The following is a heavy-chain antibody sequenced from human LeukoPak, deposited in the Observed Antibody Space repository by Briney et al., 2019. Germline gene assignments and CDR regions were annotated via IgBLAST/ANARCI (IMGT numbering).Heavy chain of an antibody. J-gene: IGHJ4*02. CDR1: GFTFNIYS. D-gene: IGHD3-10*01. CDR3: ARDGNFYYGPGSYCDY. Sequence: GGSLRLSCAASGFTFNIYSMNWVRLAPGKGLEGVAVISYDGSNKYYAASVKGRFTISRDNSKNTLYLQMNSLRAEDTALYYCARDGNFYYGPGSYCDYWGQGTLVTVSS. V-gene: IGHV3-30*03. CDR2: ISYDGSNK.